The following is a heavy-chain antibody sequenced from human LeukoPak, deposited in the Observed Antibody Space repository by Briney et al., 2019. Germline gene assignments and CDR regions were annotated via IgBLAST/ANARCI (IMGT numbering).Heavy chain of an antibody. D-gene: IGHD2-2*01. J-gene: IGHJ5*02. CDR3: ARGGEECSSTSCYFGIDP. CDR1: GYTFTGYY. V-gene: IGHV1-2*02. Sequence: ASVKVSCKASGYTFTGYYMHWVRQAPGRGLEWMGWINPNSGGTNYAQKFQGRGTMTRDTSISTAYMELSRLRSDDTAMDCCARGGEECSSTSCYFGIDPWGQGTLVTVSS. CDR2: INPNSGGT.